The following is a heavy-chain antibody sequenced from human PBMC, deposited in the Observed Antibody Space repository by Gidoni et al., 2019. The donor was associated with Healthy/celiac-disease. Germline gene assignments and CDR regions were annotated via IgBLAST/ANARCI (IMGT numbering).Heavy chain of an antibody. CDR2: IKSKTDGGTT. CDR3: TTDWMTTVVAGGFYFDY. J-gene: IGHJ4*02. Sequence: GLEWVGRIKSKTDGGTTDYAAPVKGRFTISRDDSKNTLYLQMNSLKTEDTAVYYCTTDWMTTVVAGGFYFDYWGQGTLVTVSS. D-gene: IGHD4-17*01. V-gene: IGHV3-15*01.